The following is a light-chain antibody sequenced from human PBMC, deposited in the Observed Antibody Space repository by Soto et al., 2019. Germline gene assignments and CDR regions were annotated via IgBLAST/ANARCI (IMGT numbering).Light chain of an antibody. CDR2: GAS. Sequence: EIVMTQSPATLSVSPGERATLSCRASQSVSSNLAWYQQKPGQAPSLLIYGASTRATGIAARFSGSGSGTEFTLSISSLQSEDFAVYYCQQYNNWPWKFGQGTKV. V-gene: IGKV3D-15*01. CDR1: QSVSSN. J-gene: IGKJ1*01. CDR3: QQYNNWPWK.